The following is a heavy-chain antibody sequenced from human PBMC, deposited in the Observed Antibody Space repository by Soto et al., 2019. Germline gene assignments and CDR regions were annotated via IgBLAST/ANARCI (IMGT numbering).Heavy chain of an antibody. V-gene: IGHV3-23*01. J-gene: IGHJ4*02. Sequence: GSLRLSCAASEFMFSNYAMNWGRQAPGKGLEWVSAISGSGGITYYADSVKGRFTISRDNSKNTLYLQMNSLRAEDTAVYYCAKAEKSSAVAGYFDSWGQGTLVTVSS. CDR3: AKAEKSSAVAGYFDS. CDR1: EFMFSNYA. CDR2: ISGSGGIT. D-gene: IGHD6-19*01.